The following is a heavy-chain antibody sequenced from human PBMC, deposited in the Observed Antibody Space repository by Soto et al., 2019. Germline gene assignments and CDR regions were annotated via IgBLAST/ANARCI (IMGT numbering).Heavy chain of an antibody. CDR1: AFSFSSYA. CDR3: AKNYYGAGSSLMVDDY. Sequence: QVQLVESGGGVVQPGRSLRLSCVASAFSFSSYAMHWVRQAPGKGLEWVAVISYDGNNKWYADSVKGRFTISRDKYENTLYLQMTSLRAEDTAVYYCAKNYYGAGSSLMVDDYWGQGTLVTVSA. D-gene: IGHD3-10*01. V-gene: IGHV3-30*18. CDR2: ISYDGNNK. J-gene: IGHJ4*02.